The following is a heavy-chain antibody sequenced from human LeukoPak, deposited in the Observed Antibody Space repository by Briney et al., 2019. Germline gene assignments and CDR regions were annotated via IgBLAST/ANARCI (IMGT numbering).Heavy chain of an antibody. J-gene: IGHJ5*02. CDR2: IYTSGIT. Sequence: SQTLSLTCTVSGGSISSGSYYWSWIRQPAGKGLEWIGRIYTSGITNYNPSLKSRVTISVDTSKNQFSLKLSSVTAADTAVYYCARVRAAAGTGWFDPWGQGTLVTVSS. D-gene: IGHD6-13*01. CDR3: ARVRAAAGTGWFDP. CDR1: GGSISSGSYY. V-gene: IGHV4-61*02.